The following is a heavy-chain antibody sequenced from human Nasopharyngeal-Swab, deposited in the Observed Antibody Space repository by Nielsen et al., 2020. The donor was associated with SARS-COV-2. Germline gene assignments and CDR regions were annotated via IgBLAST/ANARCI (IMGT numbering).Heavy chain of an antibody. CDR3: ARDDDYGDYGLWY. CDR1: GYTFTGYY. Sequence: ASVKVSCKASGYTFTGYYMHWVRQAPGQGLEWMGRINPNSGGTNYAQKFQGRVTMTRDTSISTAYMELSRLRSDDTAVYHCARDDDYGDYGLWYWGQGTLVTVSS. D-gene: IGHD4-17*01. CDR2: INPNSGGT. J-gene: IGHJ4*02. V-gene: IGHV1-2*06.